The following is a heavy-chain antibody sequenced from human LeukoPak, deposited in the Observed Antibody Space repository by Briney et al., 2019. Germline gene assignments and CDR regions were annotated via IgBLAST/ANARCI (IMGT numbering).Heavy chain of an antibody. CDR3: ARGGPRPGDAFDI. CDR2: INPNSGVT. D-gene: IGHD5-12*01. J-gene: IGHJ3*02. CDR1: GYTFTGYC. V-gene: IGHV1-2*02. Sequence: ASVKVSCKASGYTFTGYCMHWVRQAPGQGLEWMGWINPNSGVTNFAQKFQGRVTMTKDTSISAAYMDVSSLTSDDTAVYYCARGGPRPGDAFDIWGRGTMVTVSS.